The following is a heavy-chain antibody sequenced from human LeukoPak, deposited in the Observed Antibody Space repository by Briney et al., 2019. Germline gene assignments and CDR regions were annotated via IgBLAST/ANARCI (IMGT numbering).Heavy chain of an antibody. CDR1: GGSISSYY. J-gene: IGHJ4*02. V-gene: IGHV4-4*07. Sequence: PSETLSLTCTVSGGSISSYYWSWIRQPAGKGLEWIGRIYTSGSTNYNPSLKSRVTMSVDTSKNQFSLKLSSVTAADTAVYYCARGSHFDWTYYFDYWGQGTLVTVSS. CDR2: IYTSGST. D-gene: IGHD3-9*01. CDR3: ARGSHFDWTYYFDY.